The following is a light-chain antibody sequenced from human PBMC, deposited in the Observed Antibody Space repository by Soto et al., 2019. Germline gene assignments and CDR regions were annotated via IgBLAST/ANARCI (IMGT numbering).Light chain of an antibody. CDR1: QSIRIY. CDR2: AAS. Sequence: DIQLTQSPSSLSAAGGDRVSISCRASQSIRIYSNWYQQKPGKAPKVLIFAASQLQSGVPSRFSGSGSGTDFTLTISSLQPDDFATYYCHQSYTRTCGQGTRVEL. J-gene: IGKJ1*01. V-gene: IGKV1-39*01. CDR3: HQSYTRT.